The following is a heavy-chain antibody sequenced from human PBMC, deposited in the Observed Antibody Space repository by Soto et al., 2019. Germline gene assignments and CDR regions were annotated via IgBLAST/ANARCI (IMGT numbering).Heavy chain of an antibody. CDR2: ISAYNGNT. V-gene: IGHV1-18*01. D-gene: IGHD3-3*01. CDR3: ERDGSPHTTDYDFWSGYYGGY. J-gene: IGHJ4*02. Sequence: QVQLVQSGAEVKKPGASVKVSCKASGYTFTSYGISWVRHAPGQVLEGMGWISAYNGNTNYAQKLQVRVTMTTDTSTSTAYMELRSLRSDDTAVYYCERDGSPHTTDYDFWSGYYGGYWGQGTLVTVSS. CDR1: GYTFTSYG.